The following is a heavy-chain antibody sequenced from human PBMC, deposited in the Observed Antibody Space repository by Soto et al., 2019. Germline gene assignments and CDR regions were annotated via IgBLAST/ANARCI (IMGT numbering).Heavy chain of an antibody. CDR3: ARGLGFRYSSSTSCHHLGY. D-gene: IGHD2-2*01. CDR2: MNPNSGNT. V-gene: IGHV1-8*01. J-gene: IGHJ4*02. Sequence: ASVKVSCKASGYTFTSYDINWVRQATGQGLEWMGWMNPNSGNTGYAQKFQGRVTMTRNTSISTAYMELSSLRSEDTAVYYCARGLGFRYSSSTSCHHLGYWGQGTLVTVSS. CDR1: GYTFTSYD.